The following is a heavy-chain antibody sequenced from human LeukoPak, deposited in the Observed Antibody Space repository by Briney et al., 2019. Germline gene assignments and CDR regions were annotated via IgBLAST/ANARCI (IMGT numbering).Heavy chain of an antibody. D-gene: IGHD3-22*01. CDR2: IGFVGTT. V-gene: IGHV3-23*01. Sequence: PGGSLRLSCAASGFTFSKYGMNWVRQAPGKGLEWVSGIGFVGTTYYADSVKGRFTISRDTSKNTLYLQMNSLRAEDTAVYFCAKAQGYYDCWGQGTLVTVSS. CDR3: AKAQGYYDC. CDR1: GFTFSKYG. J-gene: IGHJ4*02.